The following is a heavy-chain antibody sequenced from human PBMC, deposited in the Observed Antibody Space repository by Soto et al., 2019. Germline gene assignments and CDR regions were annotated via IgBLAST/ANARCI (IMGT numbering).Heavy chain of an antibody. Sequence: GGSLRLSCAGSGFTFGDSYMSWIRQAPGKGLEWLSYISPGSRYPAYADSVKGRFTISRDNAKRSLYLQMMSLTAEDTAIYYFVRGGGGGLFDPSGQGTMVTVSS. CDR1: GFTFGDSY. V-gene: IGHV3-11*06. J-gene: IGHJ5*02. D-gene: IGHD2-15*01. CDR3: VRGGGGGLFDP. CDR2: ISPGSRYP.